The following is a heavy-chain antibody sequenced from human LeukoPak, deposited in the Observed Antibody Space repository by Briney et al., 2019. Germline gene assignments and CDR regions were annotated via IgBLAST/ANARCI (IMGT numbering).Heavy chain of an antibody. CDR1: GFTFSDDA. CDR3: SRGPTQLWLYYGMYV. CDR2: IRSKTYGGTT. J-gene: IGHJ6*02. V-gene: IGHV3-49*04. Sequence: PGGSLRVSCTASGFTFSDDAMSCVRQAPGKGLEWVGFIRSKTYGGTTEYAASVKGRFTISRADSISIAYLQMNSLKTEDTAVYYCSRGPTQLWLYYGMYVWGQGTTVIVSS. D-gene: IGHD5-18*01.